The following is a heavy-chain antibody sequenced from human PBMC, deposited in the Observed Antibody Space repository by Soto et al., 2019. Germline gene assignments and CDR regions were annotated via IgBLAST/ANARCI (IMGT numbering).Heavy chain of an antibody. D-gene: IGHD3-10*01. J-gene: IGHJ4*02. Sequence: SETLSLTCAVYGGSFSGYYWSWIRQPPGKGLEWIGEINHSGSTNYNPSLKSRVTISVDTSKNQFSLKLSSVTAADTAVYYCARGYYYGSGSYYNPRPSDYWGQGTLVTVSS. CDR1: GGSFSGYY. CDR3: ARGYYYGSGSYYNPRPSDY. V-gene: IGHV4-34*01. CDR2: INHSGST.